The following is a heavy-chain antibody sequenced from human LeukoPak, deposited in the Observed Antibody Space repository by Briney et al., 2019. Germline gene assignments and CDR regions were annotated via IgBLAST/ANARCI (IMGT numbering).Heavy chain of an antibody. D-gene: IGHD3-22*01. V-gene: IGHV3-30*18. CDR2: ISYDGNNQ. J-gene: IGHJ4*02. Sequence: GGSLRLSCAASGFTFSTYGMHWVRQAPGKGLEWVAVISYDGNNQFYGDSVKGRFTISRDNFKNTLSLEMNSLRVEDTAVYYCAKGHYFDSTGAYSYSDHWGQGILVTVSS. CDR3: AKGHYFDSTGAYSYSDH. CDR1: GFTFSTYG.